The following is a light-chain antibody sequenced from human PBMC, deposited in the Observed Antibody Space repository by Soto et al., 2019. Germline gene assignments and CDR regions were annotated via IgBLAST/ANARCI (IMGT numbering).Light chain of an antibody. CDR1: SNDVGGYNY. Sequence: QSVLTQPASVSGSPGQSITISCTGTSNDVGGYNYVSWYQHHPGKAPKLMIYEVSDRPSGVSNRFSGSKSVNTASLTISGLQAEDEADYYCSSYTGSNIRYVFGTGTKLTVL. J-gene: IGLJ1*01. V-gene: IGLV2-14*01. CDR3: SSYTGSNIRYV. CDR2: EVS.